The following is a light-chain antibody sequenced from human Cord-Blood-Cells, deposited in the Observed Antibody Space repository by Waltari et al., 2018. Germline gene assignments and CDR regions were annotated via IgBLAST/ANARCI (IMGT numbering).Light chain of an antibody. V-gene: IGLV2-14*01. Sequence: QSALTQPASVSGSPGQSITISCTGTSSDVGGYNYFSWYQQHPGKAPKLIIYEVNNRPSGVSNRFSGSKSGNTASLTISGLQAEDEADYYCSSYTSSSTYVFGTGTKVTVL. CDR2: EVN. CDR1: SSDVGGYNY. J-gene: IGLJ1*01. CDR3: SSYTSSSTYV.